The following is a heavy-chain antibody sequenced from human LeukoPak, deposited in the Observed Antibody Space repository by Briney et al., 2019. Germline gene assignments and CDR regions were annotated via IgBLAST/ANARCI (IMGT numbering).Heavy chain of an antibody. CDR1: GFTFSSYG. CDR2: ISDSGGDT. V-gene: IGHV3-NL1*01. J-gene: IGHJ4*02. CDR3: AKGAYDFWSGYSDY. Sequence: PGGSLRLSCAASGFTFSSYGMHWVRQAPGKGLEWVSAISDSGGDTYYADSVKGRFTISRDNSKNTLYLQMNSLRAEDTAVYYCAKGAYDFWSGYSDYWGQGTLVTVSS. D-gene: IGHD3-3*01.